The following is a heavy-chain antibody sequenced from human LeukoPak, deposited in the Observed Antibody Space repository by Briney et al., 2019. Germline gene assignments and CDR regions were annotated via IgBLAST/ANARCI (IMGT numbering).Heavy chain of an antibody. D-gene: IGHD3-3*01. CDR2: IYYSGRT. J-gene: IGHJ4*02. CDR3: ARQLASDFWSGYYGNYFDY. Sequence: PSETLSLTCTVSGGSISSSSYYWGWIRQPPGKGLEWIGSIYYSGRTYYNPSLKSRVTISVDTSKNQFSLKLSSVTAADTAVYYCARQLASDFWSGYYGNYFDYWGQGTLVTVSS. CDR1: GGSISSSSYY. V-gene: IGHV4-39*01.